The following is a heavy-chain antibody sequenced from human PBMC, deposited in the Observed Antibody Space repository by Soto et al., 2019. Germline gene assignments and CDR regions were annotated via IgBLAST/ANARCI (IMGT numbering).Heavy chain of an antibody. CDR2: IYKSATT. D-gene: IGHD7-27*01. CDR3: ARGRYCLTGRCFPNWFDS. V-gene: IGHV4-30-4*02. CDR1: GDSISNLDYF. Sequence: SDTLSLTCSVSGDSISNLDYFCAWIRQPPGQALEYIGYIYKSATTYYNPSFESRVAISVDTSKSQFSLNVTSVTAADTAVYFCARGRYCLTGRCFPNWFDSWGQGALVTVSS. J-gene: IGHJ5*01.